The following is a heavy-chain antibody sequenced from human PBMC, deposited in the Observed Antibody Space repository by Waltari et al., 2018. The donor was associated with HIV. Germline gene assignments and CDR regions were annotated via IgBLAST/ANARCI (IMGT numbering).Heavy chain of an antibody. CDR2: VFYNGDT. D-gene: IGHD3-3*01. Sequence: QLQLHESGPGLVKASETLSLTCTVSGGSITSHSYYWGWLRQPPGKGLGLIGNVFYNGDTFYNTSLKSRVTISVDTSKNQLSLRLNSVTAADTAVYYCLRATIFGIVISAFDLWGQGTMVTVSS. V-gene: IGHV4-39*07. J-gene: IGHJ3*01. CDR3: LRATIFGIVISAFDL. CDR1: GGSITSHSYY.